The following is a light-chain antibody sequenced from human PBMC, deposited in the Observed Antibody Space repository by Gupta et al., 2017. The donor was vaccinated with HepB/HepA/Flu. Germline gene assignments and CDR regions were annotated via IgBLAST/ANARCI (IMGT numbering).Light chain of an antibody. CDR2: KVS. Sequence: EVVMTHSPLSLPVTLGQSASISCKSSQSLVHTDGYIYLNWFHQRPGQSPRRLIYKVSNRDSWVPDRFSGSGSGTDFTLKISRVEAEDVGVYYCMQGTFWRTFGQGTKVEI. J-gene: IGKJ1*01. CDR3: MQGTFWRT. CDR1: QSLVHTDGYIY. V-gene: IGKV2-30*02.